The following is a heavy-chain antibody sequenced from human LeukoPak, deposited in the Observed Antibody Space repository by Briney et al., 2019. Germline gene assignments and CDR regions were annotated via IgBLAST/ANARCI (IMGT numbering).Heavy chain of an antibody. CDR1: GFTFSDSW. CDR3: ARDLGLRGST. CDR2: MYGDMSDI. J-gene: IGHJ5*02. D-gene: IGHD4-23*01. V-gene: IGHV3-74*01. Sequence: PGGSLRLSCEVSGFTFSDSWMPWVPQTPGKGRGWVSRMYGDMSDISYADSVKGRFTISRDNAKNTVYLQMNSLRGEDTAVYYCARDLGLRGSTWGQGTLVTVSS.